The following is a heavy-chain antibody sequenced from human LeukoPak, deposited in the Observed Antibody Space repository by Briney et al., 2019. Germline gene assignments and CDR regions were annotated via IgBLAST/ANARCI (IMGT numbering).Heavy chain of an antibody. D-gene: IGHD3-10*01. CDR3: AREYRYYYGSGSYYKIYYFDY. CDR1: GYTFTSYG. Sequence: ASVKVSCKASGYTFTSYGISWVRQAPGQGLEWMGWISAYNGNTNYAQKLQGRVTMTTDTSTSTAHMELRSLRSDDTAVYYCAREYRYYYGSGSYYKIYYFDYWGQGTLVTVSS. V-gene: IGHV1-18*01. CDR2: ISAYNGNT. J-gene: IGHJ4*02.